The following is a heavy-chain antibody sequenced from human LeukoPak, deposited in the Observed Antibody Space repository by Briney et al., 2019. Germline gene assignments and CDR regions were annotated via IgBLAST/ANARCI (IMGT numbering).Heavy chain of an antibody. Sequence: GASVKVSCKASGYNFTNYALNWVRQTPGQGLEWMGWINPNSGGANYAQNFQGRVTMTRDTSISTAYMELSRLRSDDTAVYYCARGDIYCSSISCLFDHWGQGTLVTVSS. D-gene: IGHD2-2*01. CDR2: INPNSGGA. V-gene: IGHV1-2*02. CDR1: GYNFTNYA. J-gene: IGHJ4*02. CDR3: ARGDIYCSSISCLFDH.